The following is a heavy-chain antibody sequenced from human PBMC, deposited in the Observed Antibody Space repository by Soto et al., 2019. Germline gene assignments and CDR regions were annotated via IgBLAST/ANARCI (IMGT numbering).Heavy chain of an antibody. Sequence: QVQLVESGGGVVQPGRSLRLSCAASGFPFSRYAMHWVRQAPGKGLEWVAVISYDGSNKYHADSVKGRFTISRDNSKNTRFLQMDSLRGDDTAMYYCSKDLAYYGSGTYYALDVWGQGTTVTVSS. J-gene: IGHJ6*02. CDR1: GFPFSRYA. D-gene: IGHD3-10*01. V-gene: IGHV3-30*18. CDR3: SKDLAYYGSGTYYALDV. CDR2: ISYDGSNK.